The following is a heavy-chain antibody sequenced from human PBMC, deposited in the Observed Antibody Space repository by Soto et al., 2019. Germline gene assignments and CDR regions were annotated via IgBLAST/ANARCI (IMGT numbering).Heavy chain of an antibody. J-gene: IGHJ6*02. D-gene: IGHD6-6*01. Sequence: QVQLVQSGAEVKKPGASVKVSCKASGYTFTGYYMHWVRQAPGQGLEWMGWINPHSGGTNYAQKFQGWVTMTRDTSISTAYMELSRLRSDDTAVYYCAREKVAARPYYYYYGMDVWGQGTTVTVSS. CDR3: AREKVAARPYYYYYGMDV. CDR1: GYTFTGYY. V-gene: IGHV1-2*04. CDR2: INPHSGGT.